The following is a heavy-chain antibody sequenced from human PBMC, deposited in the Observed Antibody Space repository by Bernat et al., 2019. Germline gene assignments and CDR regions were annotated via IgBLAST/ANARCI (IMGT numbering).Heavy chain of an antibody. Sequence: QLQLRESGPGLVKPSETLSLTCTVSGGSISGSTYFWGWVRQPPGEGLEWIASINYSGDTYYNPSLKSRVTMSADTSKNQFSLKLSSVTAADTAVYYCARQGRQLGAGAFDIWGQGTMVTVSS. V-gene: IGHV4-39*01. CDR1: GGSISGSTYF. CDR3: ARQGRQLGAGAFDI. J-gene: IGHJ3*02. CDR2: INYSGDT. D-gene: IGHD6-6*01.